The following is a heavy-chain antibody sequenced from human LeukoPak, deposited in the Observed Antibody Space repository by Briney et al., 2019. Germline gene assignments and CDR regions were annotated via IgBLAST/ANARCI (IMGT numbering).Heavy chain of an antibody. CDR1: GFTFSSYS. CDR2: ISSSSYI. CDR3: ARGYQLLPIDY. D-gene: IGHD2-2*01. Sequence: GGSLRLSCAASGFTFSSYSMNWVRQAPGKGLEWVSSISSSSYIYYADSVKGRFTISRDNAKNSLYLQMNSLRAEDTAVYYCARGYQLLPIDYWGQGTLVTASS. J-gene: IGHJ4*02. V-gene: IGHV3-21*01.